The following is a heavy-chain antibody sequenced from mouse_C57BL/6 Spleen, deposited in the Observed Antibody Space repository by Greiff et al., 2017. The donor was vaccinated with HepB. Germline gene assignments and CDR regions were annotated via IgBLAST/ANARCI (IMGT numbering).Heavy chain of an antibody. CDR2: IWSDGST. Sequence: VKLMESGPGLVAPSQSLSITCTVSGFSLTSYGVHWVRQPPGKGLEWLVVIWSDGSTTYNSALKSRLSISKDNSKSQVFLKMNSLQTDDTAMYYCARQFYSSGRGAMDYWGQGTSVTVSS. J-gene: IGHJ4*01. CDR1: GFSLTSYG. V-gene: IGHV2-6-1*01. CDR3: ARQFYSSGRGAMDY. D-gene: IGHD3-2*02.